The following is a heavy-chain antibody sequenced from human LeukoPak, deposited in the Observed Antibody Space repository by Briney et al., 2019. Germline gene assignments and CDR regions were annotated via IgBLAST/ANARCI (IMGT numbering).Heavy chain of an antibody. J-gene: IGHJ4*02. CDR3: ARNYYDSSGYYPYYFDF. CDR2: ISSSSNTI. CDR1: GFTFSSYI. D-gene: IGHD3-22*01. Sequence: PGGSLRLSCAASGFTFSSYIMNWVRQAPGKGLEWISYISSSSNTIYYADSVKGRFTISRDSAKNSLYLQMNGLRAEDTAVYYCARNYYDSSGYYPYYFDFWAQGTLVTVSS. V-gene: IGHV3-48*01.